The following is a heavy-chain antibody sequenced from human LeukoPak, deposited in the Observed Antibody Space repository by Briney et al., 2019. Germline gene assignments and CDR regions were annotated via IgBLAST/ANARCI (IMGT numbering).Heavy chain of an antibody. CDR3: ARSPLLCSSTSCYTGAFDI. Sequence: PGGSLRLSCAASGFTFDDYGMSWVRQAPGKGLEWVSGINWNGGSTGYADSVKGRFTISRDNAKNSLYLQMNSLRDEDTALYYCARSPLLCSSTSCYTGAFDIWGQGTMVTVSS. CDR2: INWNGGST. J-gene: IGHJ3*02. D-gene: IGHD2-2*02. V-gene: IGHV3-20*04. CDR1: GFTFDDYG.